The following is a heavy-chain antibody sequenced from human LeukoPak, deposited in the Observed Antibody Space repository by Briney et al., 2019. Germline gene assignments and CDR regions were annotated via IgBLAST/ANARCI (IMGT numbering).Heavy chain of an antibody. J-gene: IGHJ5*02. CDR1: GGSFSGYY. Sequence: PSETLSLTCAVYGGSFSGYYWSWIRQPPGKGLEWIGEINHSGSTNYNPSLKSRVTISVDTSKNQFSLKLSSVTAAETAVYYCARGKRNYYDSSGYYYNWFDPWGQGTLVTVSS. CDR2: INHSGST. CDR3: ARGKRNYYDSSGYYYNWFDP. V-gene: IGHV4-34*01. D-gene: IGHD3-22*01.